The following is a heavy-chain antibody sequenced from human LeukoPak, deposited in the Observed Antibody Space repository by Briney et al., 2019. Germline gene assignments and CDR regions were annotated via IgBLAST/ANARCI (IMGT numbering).Heavy chain of an antibody. CDR2: ISSSGSTI. CDR1: GFTFSDYY. CDR3: ARRIDYGDYLFDY. V-gene: IGHV3-11*01. J-gene: IGHJ4*02. D-gene: IGHD4-17*01. Sequence: PGGSLRLSCAASGFTFSDYYMSWIRQAPGKGLEWVSYISSSGSTIYYADSVKGRFTISRDNAKNSLYLQMNSLRAEDTAVYYCARRIDYGDYLFDYWGQGTLVTVSS.